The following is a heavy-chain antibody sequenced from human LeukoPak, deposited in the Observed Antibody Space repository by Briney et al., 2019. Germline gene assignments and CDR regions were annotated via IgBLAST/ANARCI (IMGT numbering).Heavy chain of an antibody. CDR1: GFTFSSYA. J-gene: IGHJ4*02. CDR2: ISGSGGST. V-gene: IGHV3-23*01. Sequence: PGGSLRLFCAASGFTFSSYAMTWVRQAPGKGLEWVSSISGSGGSTYYADSVKGRFTISRDNSKNTLYLQMNSLRVEDTAVYYCAKDKHSSGWYGIDYWGQGTLVTVSS. CDR3: AKDKHSSGWYGIDY. D-gene: IGHD6-19*01.